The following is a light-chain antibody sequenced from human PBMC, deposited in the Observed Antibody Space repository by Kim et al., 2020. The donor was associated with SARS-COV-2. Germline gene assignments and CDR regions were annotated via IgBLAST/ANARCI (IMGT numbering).Light chain of an antibody. V-gene: IGLV1-40*01. CDR2: GNS. CDR1: CSNVGAGYD. J-gene: IGLJ3*02. Sequence: RFTTSCTGSCSNVGAGYDVHWYQQLPGTAPNLLIYGNSNRPSGVPDRFSGSKSGPSASLAITGLQAGDEADYYGQSYDSSLSGWVFGGGTQLTVL. CDR3: QSYDSSLSGWV.